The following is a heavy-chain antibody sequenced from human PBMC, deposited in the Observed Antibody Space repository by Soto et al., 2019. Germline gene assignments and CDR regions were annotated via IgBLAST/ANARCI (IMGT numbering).Heavy chain of an antibody. CDR3: AKILTVTLDY. D-gene: IGHD4-4*01. CDR2: INPDGSAT. CDR1: GFTFSSYW. J-gene: IGHJ4*02. Sequence: GGSLRLSCAASGFTFSSYWMHWVRQAPGKGLVWVSRINPDGSATNYADSVKGRFTISRDNSKNTLYLQMNSLRAEDTAVYYCAKILTVTLDYWGQGTLVTVSS. V-gene: IGHV3-74*01.